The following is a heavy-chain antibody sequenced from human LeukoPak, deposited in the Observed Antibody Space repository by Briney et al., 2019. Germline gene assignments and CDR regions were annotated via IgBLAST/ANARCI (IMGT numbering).Heavy chain of an antibody. J-gene: IGHJ4*02. D-gene: IGHD6-13*01. Sequence: GGSLRLSCAASGLTFSSYAMSWVRQAPGKALEWVSSISSSGNYRGFADSVKGRFTISRDNAQKSLYLQMNSLRAEDTAVYYCTGEYIRGMADYWGQGTVVIISS. V-gene: IGHV3-21*01. CDR2: ISSSGNYR. CDR1: GLTFSSYA. CDR3: TGEYIRGMADY.